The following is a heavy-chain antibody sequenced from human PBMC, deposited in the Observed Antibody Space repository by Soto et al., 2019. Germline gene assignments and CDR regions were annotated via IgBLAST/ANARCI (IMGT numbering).Heavy chain of an antibody. D-gene: IGHD3-16*02. J-gene: IGHJ6*02. CDR1: GYTFTSYG. CDR3: ARDLGDYDYVWGSYRPSMSYYYYGLDV. V-gene: IGHV1-18*04. Sequence: SVKVSCKASGYTFTSYGISWVRQAPGQGLEWMGWISAYNGNTNSAQKLQGRVTMTTDTSTSTAYMELRSLRSDDTAVYYCARDLGDYDYVWGSYRPSMSYYYYGLDVWGQGTTVTVSS. CDR2: ISAYNGNT.